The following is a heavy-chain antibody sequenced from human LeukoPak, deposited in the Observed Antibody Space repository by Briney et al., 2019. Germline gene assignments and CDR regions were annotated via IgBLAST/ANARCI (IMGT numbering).Heavy chain of an antibody. J-gene: IGHJ4*02. Sequence: GGSLRLSCAASGFIFSSYAMSWVRQAPGKGLEWVSAISGSGGSTYYADSVKGRFTISRDNSKNTLYLQMNSLRAEDTAVYYCAKTRGSSGYTFDYWGQGTLVTVSS. D-gene: IGHD3-22*01. V-gene: IGHV3-23*01. CDR2: ISGSGGST. CDR3: AKTRGSSGYTFDY. CDR1: GFIFSSYA.